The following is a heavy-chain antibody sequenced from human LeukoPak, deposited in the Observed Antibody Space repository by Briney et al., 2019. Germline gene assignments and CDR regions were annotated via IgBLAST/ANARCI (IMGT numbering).Heavy chain of an antibody. CDR1: GGSFSGYY. J-gene: IGHJ5*02. D-gene: IGHD2-2*01. Sequence: KPSETLSLTCAVYGGSFSGYYWSWIRRPPGKGLEWIGEINHSGSTNYNPSLKSRVTISVDTSKNQFSLKLSSVTAADTAVYYCARVGTRYCSSTSCYPGWFDPWGQGTLVTVSS. CDR3: ARVGTRYCSSTSCYPGWFDP. CDR2: INHSGST. V-gene: IGHV4-34*01.